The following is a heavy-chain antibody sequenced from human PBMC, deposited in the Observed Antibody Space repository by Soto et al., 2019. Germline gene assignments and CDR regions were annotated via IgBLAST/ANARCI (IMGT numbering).Heavy chain of an antibody. V-gene: IGHV4-39*01. J-gene: IGHJ4*02. CDR3: ARTTGRHLDF. D-gene: IGHD4-4*01. CDR2: IDYSGTA. Sequence: SETLSLTCTVSYGSISVSSVFWGWVRHPPGKGLEWIGNIDYSGTAYFNPSLGTRVTFPVYTSKNQFSLTLYSVTAADTAVYYCARTTGRHLDFWGQGIMVTVSS. CDR1: YGSISVSSVF.